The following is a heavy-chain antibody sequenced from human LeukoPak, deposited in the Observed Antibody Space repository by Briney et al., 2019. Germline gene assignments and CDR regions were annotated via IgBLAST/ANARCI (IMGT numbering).Heavy chain of an antibody. V-gene: IGHV1-18*01. CDR1: GYTFTSYG. Sequence: ASVKVSCKASGYTFTSYGISWVRQAPGQGLEWTGWISAYNGNTNYAQKLQGRVTMTTDTSTSTAYMELRSLRSDDTAVYYCARVQDTYYYDSSGYYPLDYWGQGTLVTVSS. CDR3: ARVQDTYYYDSSGYYPLDY. CDR2: ISAYNGNT. J-gene: IGHJ4*02. D-gene: IGHD3-22*01.